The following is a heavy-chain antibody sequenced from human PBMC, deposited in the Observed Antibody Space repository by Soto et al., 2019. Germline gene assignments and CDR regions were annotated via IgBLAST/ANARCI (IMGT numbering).Heavy chain of an antibody. J-gene: IGHJ4*02. Sequence: QVQLVQSGAEVTKPGSSVKVSCKASGGTFSSYAISWVRQAPGQGLEGMGGIIPVFGTGIYAQKFQGRVTITADKSTNTAYMELSSLRSEDTAVYFCARVGVTGGYTYGLDFWGQGTLVTVSS. CDR1: GGTFSSYA. V-gene: IGHV1-69*06. CDR2: IIPVFGTG. D-gene: IGHD5-18*01. CDR3: ARVGVTGGYTYGLDF.